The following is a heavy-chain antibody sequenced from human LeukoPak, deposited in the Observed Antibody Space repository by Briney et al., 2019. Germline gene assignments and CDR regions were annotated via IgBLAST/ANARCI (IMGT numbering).Heavy chain of an antibody. V-gene: IGHV3-74*01. Sequence: GGSLRLSCAASGFTFSSYWMYWVRQAPGKGLVWVSRINTDGSGTSYADAVKGRFTISRDNAKNSLYLQMNSLRAEDTAVYFCARDRAATDLDYWGQGTLVTVSS. CDR3: ARDRAATDLDY. CDR2: INTDGSGT. J-gene: IGHJ4*02. D-gene: IGHD6-13*01. CDR1: GFTFSSYW.